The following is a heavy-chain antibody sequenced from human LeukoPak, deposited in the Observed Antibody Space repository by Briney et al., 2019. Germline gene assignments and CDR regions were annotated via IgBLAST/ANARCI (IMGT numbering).Heavy chain of an antibody. J-gene: IGHJ3*02. CDR3: AAGSSSWLDAFDI. V-gene: IGHV1-58*02. Sequence: ASVKVSCKASGFTFTSSAMQWVRQARGQRLEWIGWIVVGSGNTNYAQKFQERVTITRDMSTSTAYMELSSLRSEDTAVCYCAAGSSSWLDAFDIWGQGTMVTVSS. D-gene: IGHD6-13*01. CDR2: IVVGSGNT. CDR1: GFTFTSSA.